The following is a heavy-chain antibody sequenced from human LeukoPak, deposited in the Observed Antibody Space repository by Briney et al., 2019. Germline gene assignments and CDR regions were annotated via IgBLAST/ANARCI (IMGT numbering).Heavy chain of an antibody. CDR1: GYSFTSYW. CDR3: ARGYCSSTSCYLFSGFDY. V-gene: IGHV5-51*01. Sequence: GESLQISCKGSGYSFTSYWIGWVRQMPGKGLEWMGIIYPGDSDTRYSPSFQGQVTISADKSISTAYLQWSSLKASDTAMYYCARGYCSSTSCYLFSGFDYWGQGTLVTVSS. CDR2: IYPGDSDT. J-gene: IGHJ4*02. D-gene: IGHD2-2*01.